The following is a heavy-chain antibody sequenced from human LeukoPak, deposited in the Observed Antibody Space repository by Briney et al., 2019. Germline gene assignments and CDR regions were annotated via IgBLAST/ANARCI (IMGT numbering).Heavy chain of an antibody. Sequence: PGGSLRLSCAASGFTFSSYSMNWVRQAPGKGLEWVSSISSSSSYIYYADSVRGRFTISRDNAKNSLYLQMNSLRAEDTAVYYCASPGPYYSETSGYLVFWGQGILVTVSS. CDR3: ASPGPYYSETSGYLVF. CDR2: ISSSSSYI. CDR1: GFTFSSYS. J-gene: IGHJ4*02. V-gene: IGHV3-21*01. D-gene: IGHD3-22*01.